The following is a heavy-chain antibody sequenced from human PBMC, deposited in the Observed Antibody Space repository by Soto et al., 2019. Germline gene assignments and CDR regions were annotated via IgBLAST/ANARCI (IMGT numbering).Heavy chain of an antibody. V-gene: IGHV3-21*06. CDR1: GFTFTRYS. Sequence: VGSLRLSGAASGFTFTRYSMNWVRQAPGKGLEWVSSISSTTNYIYYGDSMKGRFTISRDNAKNSLYLEMNSLRAEDTAVYYCARESEDLTSNFDYWGQGTVVTVSS. J-gene: IGHJ4*02. CDR3: ARESEDLTSNFDY. CDR2: ISSTTNYI.